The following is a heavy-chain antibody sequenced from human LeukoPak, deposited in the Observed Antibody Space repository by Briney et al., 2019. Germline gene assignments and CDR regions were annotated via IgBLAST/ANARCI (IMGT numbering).Heavy chain of an antibody. CDR2: INPNSGGT. D-gene: IGHD3-9*01. V-gene: IGHV1-2*02. CDR1: GYTFTSYD. Sequence: ASVKVSCKASGYTFTSYDINWVRQATGQGLEWMGWINPNSGGTNYAQKFQGRVTMTRDTSISTAYMELSRLRSDDTAVYYCARDPKNYDILTGHSGFIEYWGQGTLVIVSS. J-gene: IGHJ4*02. CDR3: ARDPKNYDILTGHSGFIEY.